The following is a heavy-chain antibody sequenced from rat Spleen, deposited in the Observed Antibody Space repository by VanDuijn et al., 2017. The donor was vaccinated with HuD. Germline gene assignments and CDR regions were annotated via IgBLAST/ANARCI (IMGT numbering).Heavy chain of an antibody. Sequence: EVQLVESGGGLVQPGGSLKLSCVASGFTFNNYWMTWIRQAPGKGLEWVASISYDGGSTYYPDSVKGRFTISGDNAKNTLYLQMDSLRSEDTATDYCARRSDHFDYWGQGVMVTVSS. J-gene: IGHJ2*01. CDR2: ISYDGGST. CDR1: GFTFNNYW. V-gene: IGHV5-31*01. CDR3: ARRSDHFDY.